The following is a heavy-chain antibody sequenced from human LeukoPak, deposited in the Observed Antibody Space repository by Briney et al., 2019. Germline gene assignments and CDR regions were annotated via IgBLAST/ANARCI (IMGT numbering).Heavy chain of an antibody. Sequence: KTSETLSLTCTVSGGSISSSSYYWGWIRQPPGKGLEWIGSIYYSGSTYYNPSLKSRVTISVDTSKNQFSLKLSSVTAADTAVYYCARQPNSWYWIFGYFDYWGQGTLVTVSS. J-gene: IGHJ4*02. CDR3: ARQPNSWYWIFGYFDY. D-gene: IGHD6-13*01. V-gene: IGHV4-39*01. CDR2: IYYSGST. CDR1: GGSISSSSYY.